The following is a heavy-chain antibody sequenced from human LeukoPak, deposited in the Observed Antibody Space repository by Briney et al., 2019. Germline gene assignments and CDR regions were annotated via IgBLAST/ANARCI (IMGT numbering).Heavy chain of an antibody. CDR3: ARTQSSGIVGATTQFEY. V-gene: IGHV4-38-2*01. J-gene: IGHJ4*02. Sequence: SETLSLTCAVSGYSISSGYYWGWIRQPPGKGLERIGSMYHSGSTYYNPSLKSRVTISVDTSKNQFSLKVASVTAADTAVYFCARTQSSGIVGATTQFEYWGQGTLVTVSS. D-gene: IGHD1-26*01. CDR1: GYSISSGYY. CDR2: MYHSGST.